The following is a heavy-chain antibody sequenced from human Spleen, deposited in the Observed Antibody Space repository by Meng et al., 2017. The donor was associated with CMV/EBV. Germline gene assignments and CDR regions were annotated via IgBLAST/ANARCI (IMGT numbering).Heavy chain of an antibody. CDR2: INQDGSEK. V-gene: IGHV3-7*01. Sequence: GESLKISCAASGFTFSSFWMSWVRQAPGKGLEWVANINQDGSEKYYVDSVKGRFTISRDNAKNSLYLQMNSLRAEATAVYYCARERTGLDNWNGVYYYGMDVWGQGTTVTVSS. CDR3: ARERTGLDNWNGVYYYGMDV. J-gene: IGHJ6*02. D-gene: IGHD1-1*01. CDR1: GFTFSSFW.